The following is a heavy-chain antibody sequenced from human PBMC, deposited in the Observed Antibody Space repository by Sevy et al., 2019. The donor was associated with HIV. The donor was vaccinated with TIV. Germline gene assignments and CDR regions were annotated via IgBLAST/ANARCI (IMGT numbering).Heavy chain of an antibody. CDR2: ISYTGST. Sequence: SETLSLTCTVSGVSISGGAYYWGLIRQPPGKGLEWIGSISYTGSTYYNPSLKSRVTISVDTSKNQFSLKLTSVTAADTAVYYCARRGDNNWFDPWGQGTLVTVSS. D-gene: IGHD2-15*01. CDR3: ARRGDNNWFDP. V-gene: IGHV4-39*01. CDR1: GVSISGGAYY. J-gene: IGHJ5*02.